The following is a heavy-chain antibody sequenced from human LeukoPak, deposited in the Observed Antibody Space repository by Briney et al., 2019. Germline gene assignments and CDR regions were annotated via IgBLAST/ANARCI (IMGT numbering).Heavy chain of an antibody. V-gene: IGHV3-33*01. CDR3: ARNWFDP. CDR1: GFSLSSYG. CDR2: IWHDGSNT. Sequence: GGSLRLSCAASGFSLSSYGMHWVRQAPGKGLEWVAVIWHDGSNTYYAGSVKGRFTISRDKSKNTVYLQMNSLRFEDTAMYYCARNWFDPWGQGTLVTVSS. J-gene: IGHJ5*02.